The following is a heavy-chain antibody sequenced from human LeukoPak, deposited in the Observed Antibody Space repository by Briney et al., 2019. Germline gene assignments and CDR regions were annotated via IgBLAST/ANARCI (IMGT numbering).Heavy chain of an antibody. V-gene: IGHV1-46*01. CDR1: GYSFSSYY. J-gene: IGHJ3*01. Sequence: ASVKVSCKASGYSFSSYYMHWVRQAPGQGLEWMGIINPSGDSTTYAQKFQGRVTMTRDTSTRTVYMELSSLRSDDTAVYYCARDQGRAFDFWGQGTMVTVSS. CDR2: INPSGDST. CDR3: ARDQGRAFDF.